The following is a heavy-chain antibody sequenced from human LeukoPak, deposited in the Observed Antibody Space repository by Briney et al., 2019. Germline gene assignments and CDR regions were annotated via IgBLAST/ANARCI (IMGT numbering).Heavy chain of an antibody. CDR3: ARGRSGYSFGPYYYYMDV. D-gene: IGHD3-3*01. CDR2: IYTSGST. J-gene: IGHJ6*03. CDR1: GVSVSSGSYY. V-gene: IGHV4-61*02. Sequence: SETLSLTCTVSGVSVSSGSYYWSWIRQPAGKGLEWIGRIYTSGSTNYNPSLKSRVTISVDTSKNQFSLKLSSVTAADTAVYYCARGRSGYSFGPYYYYMDVWGKGTTVTVSS.